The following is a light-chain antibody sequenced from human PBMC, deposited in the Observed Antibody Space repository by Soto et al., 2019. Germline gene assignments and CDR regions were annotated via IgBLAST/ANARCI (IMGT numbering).Light chain of an antibody. CDR3: QQYSASPRT. CDR1: QSVSNNY. J-gene: IGKJ3*01. CDR2: GAS. Sequence: EIVMTQSPATLSVSPGESATLSCRASQSVSNNYLAWYQQKPGQAPRLLIYGASNRATGIPDRFSGSGSGTDFTLTISRLEPEDSAVYYCQQYSASPRTFGPGTKVDIK. V-gene: IGKV3-20*01.